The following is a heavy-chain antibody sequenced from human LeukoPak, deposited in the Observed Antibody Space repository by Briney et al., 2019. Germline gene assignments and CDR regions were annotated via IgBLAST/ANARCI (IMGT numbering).Heavy chain of an antibody. CDR2: INHSGST. V-gene: IGHV4-34*01. CDR1: GGSFSGYY. CDR3: ARDSSGYTNDAFDI. J-gene: IGHJ3*02. Sequence: PSETLSLTCAVYGGSFSGYYWSWICQPPGKGLEWIGEINHSGSTNYNPSLKSRVTISVDRSKNQFSLKLSSVTAADTAVYYCARDSSGYTNDAFDIWGQGTMVTVSS. D-gene: IGHD3-22*01.